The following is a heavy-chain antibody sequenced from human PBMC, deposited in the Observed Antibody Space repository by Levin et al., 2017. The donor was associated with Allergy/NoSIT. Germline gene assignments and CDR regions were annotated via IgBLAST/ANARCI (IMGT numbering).Heavy chain of an antibody. D-gene: IGHD4-11*01. CDR1: GYTFTHYA. V-gene: IGHV7-4-1*02. CDR3: ARAPSNYFDY. CDR2: INTNTGNP. J-gene: IGHJ4*02. Sequence: ASVKVSCKASGYTFTHYAINWVRQAPGHGLEWMGWINTNTGNPTYAQGFTGRFVFSLDTSVSTAYPQISSLKTEDTALYYCARAPSNYFDYWGQGTLVTVSS.